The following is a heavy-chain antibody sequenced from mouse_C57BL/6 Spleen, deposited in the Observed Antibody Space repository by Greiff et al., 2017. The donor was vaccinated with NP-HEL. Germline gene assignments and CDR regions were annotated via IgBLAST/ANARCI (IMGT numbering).Heavy chain of an antibody. CDR1: GYTFTSYW. J-gene: IGHJ1*03. CDR3: ASGTLNYYGSV. V-gene: IGHV1-61*01. CDR2: IYPSDSET. D-gene: IGHD1-1*01. Sequence: QVQLQQPGAELVRPGSSVKLSCKASGYTFTSYWMDWVKQRPGQGLELIGNIYPSDSETHYNQKFKDKATLTVDKSSSTAYMQLSSLTSEDSAVYYCASGTLNYYGSVWGTGTTVTVSS.